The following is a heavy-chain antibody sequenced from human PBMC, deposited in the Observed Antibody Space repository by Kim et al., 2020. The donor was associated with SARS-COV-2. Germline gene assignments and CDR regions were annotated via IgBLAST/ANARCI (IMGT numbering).Heavy chain of an antibody. V-gene: IGHV4-34*01. Sequence: SRVTISVDTSKNQFSLKLSSVTAADTAVYYCARAGIVVVVAATWNDAFDIWGQGTMVTVSS. J-gene: IGHJ3*02. D-gene: IGHD2-15*01. CDR3: ARAGIVVVVAATWNDAFDI.